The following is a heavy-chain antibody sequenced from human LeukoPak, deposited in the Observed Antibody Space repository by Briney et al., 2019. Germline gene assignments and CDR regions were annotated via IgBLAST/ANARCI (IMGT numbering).Heavy chain of an antibody. CDR1: GFTFRSYS. D-gene: IGHD1-26*01. V-gene: IGHV3-48*01. Sequence: GGSLRLSCAASGFTFRSYSMNWVRQAPGKGLEWVSYISSSGSTIYYADSVKGRFTISRDNAKNSLYLQMNSLRADDTAVYYCARGNIVGDSLFDYWGQGNLVTVSS. CDR2: ISSSGSTI. J-gene: IGHJ4*02. CDR3: ARGNIVGDSLFDY.